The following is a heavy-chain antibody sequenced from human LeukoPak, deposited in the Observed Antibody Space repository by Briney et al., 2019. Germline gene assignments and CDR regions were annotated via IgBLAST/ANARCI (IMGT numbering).Heavy chain of an antibody. CDR2: INGDGSST. V-gene: IGHV3-74*01. CDR1: GFTFSSYA. Sequence: TGGSLRLSCAASGFTFSSYAMSWVRQAPGKGLVWVSQINGDGSSTNYADSVKGRFTISRDNAKNTLYLQMNSLRAEDTAVYYCTRTEYCSPTSCKYATFWGQGTMVAVSS. D-gene: IGHD2-2*01. CDR3: TRTEYCSPTSCKYATF. J-gene: IGHJ3*01.